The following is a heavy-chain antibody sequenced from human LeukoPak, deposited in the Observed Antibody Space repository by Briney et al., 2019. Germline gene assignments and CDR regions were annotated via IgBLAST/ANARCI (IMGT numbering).Heavy chain of an antibody. V-gene: IGHV1-2*02. Sequence: ASVKVSCKASGYTFTDYYVHWVRQAPGQGLEWMGWINPNSGATNYAQIFQGRVTITTVTSFSTAYMELRSLRSDDTAVYYCASVYSAYDLAQLDYWGQGTLVTVSS. CDR2: INPNSGAT. J-gene: IGHJ4*02. CDR3: ASVYSAYDLAQLDY. D-gene: IGHD5-12*01. CDR1: GYTFTDYY.